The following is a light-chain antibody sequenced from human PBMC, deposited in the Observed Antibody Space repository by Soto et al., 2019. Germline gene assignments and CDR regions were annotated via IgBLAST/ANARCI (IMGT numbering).Light chain of an antibody. CDR1: TSDVGTYNY. Sequence: QSALTQPASVSGSPGQSITISCTGTTSDVGTYNYVSWYQQQPGKAPKLMIYEVSNRPSGVSNRFSGSKSGNTASLTISGLQAEDEADYYCSSYTISITLVFGGGTKLTVL. CDR2: EVS. V-gene: IGLV2-14*01. CDR3: SSYTISITLV. J-gene: IGLJ3*02.